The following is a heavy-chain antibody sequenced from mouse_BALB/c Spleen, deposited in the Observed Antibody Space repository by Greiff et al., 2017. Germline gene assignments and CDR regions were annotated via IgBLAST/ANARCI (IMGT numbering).Heavy chain of an antibody. Sequence: EVHLVESGGGLVQPKGSLKLSCAASGFTFNTYAMNWVRQAPGKGLEWVARIRSKSNNYATYYADSVKDRFTISRDDSQSMLYLQMNNLKTEDTAMYYCVRSGYFDYWGQGTTLTVSS. V-gene: IGHV10-1*02. CDR3: VRSGYFDY. CDR1: GFTFNTYA. J-gene: IGHJ2*01. D-gene: IGHD4-1*01. CDR2: IRSKSNNYAT.